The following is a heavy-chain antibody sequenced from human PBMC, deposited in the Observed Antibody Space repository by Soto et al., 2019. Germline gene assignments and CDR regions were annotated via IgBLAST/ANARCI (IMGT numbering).Heavy chain of an antibody. CDR1: GYSFKSYW. V-gene: IGHV5-51*01. D-gene: IGHD6-19*01. CDR2: IYPGDSDT. Sequence: PGEALKISCKGSGYSFKSYWIGWGRQEPGKGLEWMGIIYPGDSDTRYSPSFQGQVTISADKSINTAYLQWSSLKASDTAMYYCARLWLVAADETRRYERDHLDVWGHGPTVTVSS. CDR3: ARLWLVAADETRRYERDHLDV. J-gene: IGHJ6*02.